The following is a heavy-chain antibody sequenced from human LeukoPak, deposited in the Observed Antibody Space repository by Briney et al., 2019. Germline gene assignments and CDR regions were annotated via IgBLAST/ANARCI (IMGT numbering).Heavy chain of an antibody. Sequence: ASVTVSFKASGYIYTNYGIGWVRQAPGQGLEWMGWISTYNGNTHYAQMLQGRVTMTTDTSTTTAYMELRSLRSDDTAMYYCARGCASTSCYLFDYWGQGTLVTVSS. D-gene: IGHD2-2*01. CDR2: ISTYNGNT. J-gene: IGHJ4*02. V-gene: IGHV1-18*01. CDR1: GYIYTNYG. CDR3: ARGCASTSCYLFDY.